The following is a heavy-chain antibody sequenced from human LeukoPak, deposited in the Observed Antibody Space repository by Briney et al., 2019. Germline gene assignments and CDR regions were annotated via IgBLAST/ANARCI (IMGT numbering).Heavy chain of an antibody. D-gene: IGHD2-15*01. Sequence: GGSLRLSCAASGFTFSSYWMSWVRQAPGKGLEWVANIKQDGSEKYYMDSVKGRFTISRDNAKNSLYLQMNSLRAEDTAVYYCAREKSDCSGGSCYSVFDYWGQGTLVTVSS. CDR2: IKQDGSEK. V-gene: IGHV3-7*01. CDR3: AREKSDCSGGSCYSVFDY. CDR1: GFTFSSYW. J-gene: IGHJ4*02.